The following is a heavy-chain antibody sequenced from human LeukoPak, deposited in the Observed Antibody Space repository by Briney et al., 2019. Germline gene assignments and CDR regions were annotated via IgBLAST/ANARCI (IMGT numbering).Heavy chain of an antibody. CDR2: ISGSGGST. Sequence: GGSLRLSCAASGFAFSSYAMSWVRQAPGKGLEWVSAISGSGGSTYYADSVKGRLTISRDNSKNTMYLQMNSLRAEDTAVYYCAKELSGWYNYWGQGTLVTVSS. J-gene: IGHJ4*02. CDR1: GFAFSSYA. V-gene: IGHV3-23*01. CDR3: AKELSGWYNY. D-gene: IGHD6-19*01.